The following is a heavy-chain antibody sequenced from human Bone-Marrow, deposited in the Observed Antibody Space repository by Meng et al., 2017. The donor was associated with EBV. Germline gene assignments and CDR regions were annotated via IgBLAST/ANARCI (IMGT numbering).Heavy chain of an antibody. CDR1: GYNVNSYD. J-gene: IGHJ4*02. D-gene: IGHD2-15*01. V-gene: IGHV1-8*01. CDR2: MNPNSGNT. Sequence: VQRVEAWAGVKKPGASVQVSCNASGYNVNSYDINWVRQATGQGLEWMGWMNPNSGNTGYAQKFQGRVTMTRNTSISTAYMELSSVRSEDTAVYYCARVLCGSCYSIDYWGQGTLVTVSS. CDR3: ARVLCGSCYSIDY.